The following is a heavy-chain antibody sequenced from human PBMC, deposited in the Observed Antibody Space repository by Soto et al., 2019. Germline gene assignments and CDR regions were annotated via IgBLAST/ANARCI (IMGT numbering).Heavy chain of an antibody. CDR1: GGPFRNVD. D-gene: IGHD3-16*01. CDR2: IIPILATA. J-gene: IGHJ4*03. CDR3: ARRGDRLTVTRDAFGL. V-gene: IGHV1-69*01. Sequence: QVELVQSGAEVKKPGSSVKVSCKASGGPFRNVDINWVRQAPGQGPEWVGGIIPILATATYAQKLQDRVTITADEETRTAYMELSRLRPEDTAIYYCARRGDRLTVTRDAFGLWGQGTLVTVS.